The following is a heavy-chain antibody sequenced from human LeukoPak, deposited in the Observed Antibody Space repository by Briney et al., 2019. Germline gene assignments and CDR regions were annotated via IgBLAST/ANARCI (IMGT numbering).Heavy chain of an antibody. CDR1: GGSFSGYY. Sequence: SETLSLTRAVYGGSFSGYYMSWIRQPPGKGLEWIGEINHSGSTNYNPSLKSRVTISVDTSKNQFSLKLSSVTAADTAVYHCARAAIRGGGVIVFDYWGQGTLVTVSS. CDR3: ARAAIRGGGVIVFDY. J-gene: IGHJ4*02. V-gene: IGHV4-34*01. D-gene: IGHD3-16*02. CDR2: INHSGST.